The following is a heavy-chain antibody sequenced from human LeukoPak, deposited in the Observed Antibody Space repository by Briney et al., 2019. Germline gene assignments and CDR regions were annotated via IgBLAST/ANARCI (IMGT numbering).Heavy chain of an antibody. CDR1: GFTFSSYS. CDR2: ISSSSSYI. D-gene: IGHD5-12*01. Sequence: PGGSLRLSCAASGFTFSSYSMNWVRQAPGKGLEWVSSISSSSSYIYYADSVKGRFTISRDNAKNSLYLQMNSLRAEDTAVYYCAREARLGGYDSKGEMDYWGQGTLVTVSS. CDR3: AREARLGGYDSKGEMDY. V-gene: IGHV3-21*01. J-gene: IGHJ4*02.